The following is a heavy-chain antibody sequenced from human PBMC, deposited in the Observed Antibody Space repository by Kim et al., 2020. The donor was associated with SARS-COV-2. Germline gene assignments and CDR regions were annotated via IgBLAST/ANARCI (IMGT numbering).Heavy chain of an antibody. V-gene: IGHV3-23*01. CDR3: AKDRPVAGSPGDAFDI. Sequence: SVKGRCTIAREQSRQTLYLQMNSLRAEDTAVYYCAKDRPVAGSPGDAFDIWGQGTMVTVSS. D-gene: IGHD2-15*01. J-gene: IGHJ3*02.